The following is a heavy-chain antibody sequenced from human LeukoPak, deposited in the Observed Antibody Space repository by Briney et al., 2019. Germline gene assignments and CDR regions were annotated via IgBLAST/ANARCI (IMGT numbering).Heavy chain of an antibody. J-gene: IGHJ4*02. CDR2: INHGGST. CDR3: ARGQKVATPFDY. V-gene: IGHV4-34*01. Sequence: SETLSLTCAVYGGSFSGNCWSWIRQPPGKGLEWIREINHGGSTNYNPSLKSRVTISVDTPKNQFSLKLSSVTAADTAVYYCARGQKVATPFDYWGQGTLVTVSS. CDR1: GGSFSGNC. D-gene: IGHD5-12*01.